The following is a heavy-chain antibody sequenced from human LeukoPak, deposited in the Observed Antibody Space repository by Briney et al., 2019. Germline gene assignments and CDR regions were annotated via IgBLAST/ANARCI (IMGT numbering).Heavy chain of an antibody. CDR3: ARDLWYGSGSLGY. CDR2: IIPIFDIT. CDR1: GGSLSNFA. Sequence: GASVKVSCKPSGGSLSNFAISWLRQAPGQGLEWMGGIIPIFDITNFAQNFQGRVTITADRSTGTAYMELSRLKSDDTAVYYCARDLWYGSGSLGYWGQGTLVTVSS. V-gene: IGHV1-69*10. D-gene: IGHD3-10*01. J-gene: IGHJ4*02.